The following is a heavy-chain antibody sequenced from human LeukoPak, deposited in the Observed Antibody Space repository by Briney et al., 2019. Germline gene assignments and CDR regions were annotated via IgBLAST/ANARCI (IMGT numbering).Heavy chain of an antibody. Sequence: SVKVSCKASGGTFSSYAISWVRQAPGQGLEWMGGIIPIFGTANYAQKFQGRVTITADESTSTAYMELSSLRSEDTAVYYCARKVEDSNGYFLYAFDIWGQGTMVTVSS. CDR1: GGTFSSYA. V-gene: IGHV1-69*13. J-gene: IGHJ3*02. CDR2: IIPIFGTA. D-gene: IGHD3-22*01. CDR3: ARKVEDSNGYFLYAFDI.